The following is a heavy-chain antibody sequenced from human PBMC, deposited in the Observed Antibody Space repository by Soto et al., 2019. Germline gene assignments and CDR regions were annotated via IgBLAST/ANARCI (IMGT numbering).Heavy chain of an antibody. D-gene: IGHD2-21*02. Sequence: QLQLQESGPGLVKPSETLSLTCSVSGGSISSSSYFWGWIRQPPGKGLEWIGSIYYSGSTYYNPARQSRVTVSVDTSKNQFSLQLSSVTAADTAVYYCARHPSDFWFDPWGQGTLVTVSS. CDR1: GGSISSSSYF. CDR2: IYYSGST. CDR3: ARHPSDFWFDP. J-gene: IGHJ5*02. V-gene: IGHV4-39*01.